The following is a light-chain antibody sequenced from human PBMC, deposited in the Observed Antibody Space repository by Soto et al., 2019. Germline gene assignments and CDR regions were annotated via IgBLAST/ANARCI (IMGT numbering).Light chain of an antibody. V-gene: IGKV3-20*01. J-gene: IGKJ1*01. CDR2: GAS. CDR1: QFVSPTY. CDR3: QQYGSSPTWT. Sequence: EIVLTHSPGTLSLSPGERATLSFSSSQFVSPTYIAWYQQKPGQAPRLLIFGASNRAAGIPDRFSGSGSGTDFTLTISRLEPEDFAVYYCQQYGSSPTWTFGQGTKVDIK.